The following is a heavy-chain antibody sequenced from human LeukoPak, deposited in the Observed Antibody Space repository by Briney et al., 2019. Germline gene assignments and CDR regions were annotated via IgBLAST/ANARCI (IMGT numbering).Heavy chain of an antibody. Sequence: GESLKISCKGSGYNFTSYWIGWVRQLPGKGREWMGIIYPGDSDTRYSPSFQGQVTIFADKSISTAYLQWSSLKASDTAMYYCARLRLMYYYGSGARYYYYYYYMDVWGKGTTVTISS. D-gene: IGHD3-10*01. V-gene: IGHV5-51*01. J-gene: IGHJ6*03. CDR2: IYPGDSDT. CDR3: ARLRLMYYYGSGARYYYYYYYMDV. CDR1: GYNFTSYW.